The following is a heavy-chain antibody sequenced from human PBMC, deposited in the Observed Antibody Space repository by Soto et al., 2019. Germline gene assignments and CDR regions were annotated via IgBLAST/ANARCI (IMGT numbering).Heavy chain of an antibody. V-gene: IGHV3-30*02. CDR3: AKSEYCSGGHCYWDFDL. D-gene: IGHD2-15*01. Sequence: DSVKGRFTISRDNSKNTLYLQMNSLRAEDTAVYYCAKSEYCSGGHCYWDFDLWGRGTLVTVSS. J-gene: IGHJ2*01.